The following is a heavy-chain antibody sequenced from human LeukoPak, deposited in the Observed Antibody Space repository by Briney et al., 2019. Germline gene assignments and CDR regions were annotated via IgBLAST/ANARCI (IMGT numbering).Heavy chain of an antibody. Sequence: PGGSLRLSCAASGFTFSSYSMTWVRQAPGKGLEWVSSISSSSSYIYYADSVKGRFTISRDNAKNSLYLQMNSLRAEDTAMYYCARGFPGGGSYFDYWGQGTLVTVSS. J-gene: IGHJ4*02. CDR1: GFTFSSYS. CDR2: ISSSSSYI. CDR3: ARGFPGGGSYFDY. D-gene: IGHD5-12*01. V-gene: IGHV3-21*01.